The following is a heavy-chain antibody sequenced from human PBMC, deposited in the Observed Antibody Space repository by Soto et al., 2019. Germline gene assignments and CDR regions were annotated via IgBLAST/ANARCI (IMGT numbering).Heavy chain of an antibody. J-gene: IGHJ5*02. D-gene: IGHD3-9*01. CDR3: ARSPGYFNISSLDP. CDR2: IYHTGIT. Sequence: SETLSLTCALSGDSISSVNWWSWVRQSPGQGLEWIGDIYHTGITNYNPSLQSRVTISVDKSKNEFSLNLTSVTAADTAVYYCARSPGYFNISSLDPWGQGTLVTV. V-gene: IGHV4-4*02. CDR1: GDSISSVNW.